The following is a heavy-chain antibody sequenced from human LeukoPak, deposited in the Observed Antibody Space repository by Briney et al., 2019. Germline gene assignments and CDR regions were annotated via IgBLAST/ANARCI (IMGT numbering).Heavy chain of an antibody. CDR2: VHGRSGDT. D-gene: IGHD5-24*01. Sequence: GGSLRLSCVVSEITFNNYAMSWVRQAPGKGREWVSAVHGRSGDTYYADSVKGRFTISRDNSKNTMYLQMNSLRAEDTAVYFCAKVDWVSTSYNPDCWGQGTLVTVSS. CDR3: AKVDWVSTSYNPDC. J-gene: IGHJ4*02. CDR1: EITFNNYA. V-gene: IGHV3-23*01.